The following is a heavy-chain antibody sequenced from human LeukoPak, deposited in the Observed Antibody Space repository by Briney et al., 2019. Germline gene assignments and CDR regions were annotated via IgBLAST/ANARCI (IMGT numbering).Heavy chain of an antibody. CDR3: AKRLRSSGSYSLDY. D-gene: IGHD3-10*01. V-gene: IGHV3-23*01. J-gene: IGHJ4*02. CDR2: ISGSGGST. CDR1: GFTFSSYG. Sequence: QPGGTLRLSCAASGFTFSSYGMSWVRQAPGKGLEWVSAISGSGGSTYYADSVKGRFTISRDNSKNTLYLQMNSLRAEDTAVYYCAKRLRSSGSYSLDYWGQGTLVTVSS.